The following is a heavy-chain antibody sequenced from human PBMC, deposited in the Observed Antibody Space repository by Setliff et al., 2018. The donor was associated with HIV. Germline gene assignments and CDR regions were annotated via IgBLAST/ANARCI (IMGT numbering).Heavy chain of an antibody. CDR3: ARDKDEDYGSTSFDY. Sequence: GGSLRLSCAASGFTFSDYYMSWLRQAPGKGLEWVSYISRDGNTIYYADSVKGRFTISRDNAKNSLYLQLNSLRPEETAVYYCARDKDEDYGSTSFDYWGQGILVTVSS. D-gene: IGHD4-17*01. CDR2: ISRDGNTI. CDR1: GFTFSDYY. J-gene: IGHJ4*02. V-gene: IGHV3-11*01.